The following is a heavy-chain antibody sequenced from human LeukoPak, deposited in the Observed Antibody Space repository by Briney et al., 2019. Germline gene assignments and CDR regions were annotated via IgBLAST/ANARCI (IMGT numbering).Heavy chain of an antibody. Sequence: ASVKVSCKASVYTFTSYYMHWVRQAPGQGLEWMGIINPSGGSTSYAQKFQGRVTMTRDTSTSTVYMELSSLRSEDTAVYYCARDWIVVVPAARRILDRSPFDPWGQGTLVTVSS. J-gene: IGHJ5*02. CDR1: VYTFTSYY. CDR3: ARDWIVVVPAARRILDRSPFDP. CDR2: INPSGGST. V-gene: IGHV1-46*01. D-gene: IGHD2-2*01.